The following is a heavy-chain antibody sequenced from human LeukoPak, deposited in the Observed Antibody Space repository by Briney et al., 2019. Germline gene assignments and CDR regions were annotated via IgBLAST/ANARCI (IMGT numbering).Heavy chain of an antibody. J-gene: IGHJ3*02. CDR1: GGSFSGYY. D-gene: IGHD2-8*02. Sequence: SETLSLTCAVYGGSFSGYYWSWIRQPPGKGLEWIGEINHSGSTNYNPSLKSRVTISVDTSKNQFSLKLSSVTAADTAVYYCARVQVLADDVFNIWGQGTMVTVSS. CDR2: INHSGST. CDR3: ARVQVLADDVFNI. V-gene: IGHV4-34*01.